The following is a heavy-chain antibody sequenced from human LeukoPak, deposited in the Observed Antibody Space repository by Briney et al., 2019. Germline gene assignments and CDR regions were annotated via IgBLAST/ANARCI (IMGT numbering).Heavy chain of an antibody. CDR3: ARGGDYGDYVFHY. CDR2: IYHSGST. Sequence: SETLSLTCTVSGGSISSYYWTWIRQPTGKGLEWIGEIYHSGSTNYNPSLKSRVTISVDTSKNQFSLKLYSVTAADTAVYYCARGGDYGDYVFHYWGQGTLVTVSS. V-gene: IGHV4-34*01. J-gene: IGHJ4*02. D-gene: IGHD4-17*01. CDR1: GGSISSYY.